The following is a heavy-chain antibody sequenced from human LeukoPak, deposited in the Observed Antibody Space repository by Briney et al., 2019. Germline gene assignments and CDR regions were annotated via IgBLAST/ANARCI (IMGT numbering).Heavy chain of an antibody. CDR2: ISGSGGST. D-gene: IGHD2-2*01. Sequence: PGGSLRLSCAASGFTFSSYAMSWVRQAPGKGLEWVSAISGSGGSTYYADSVKGRFTISRDNSKNTLYLQMNSLIAEDTAVYYCAKVGGYCSSTSCKQVGYWGQGTLVTVSS. CDR3: AKVGGYCSSTSCKQVGY. J-gene: IGHJ4*02. V-gene: IGHV3-23*01. CDR1: GFTFSSYA.